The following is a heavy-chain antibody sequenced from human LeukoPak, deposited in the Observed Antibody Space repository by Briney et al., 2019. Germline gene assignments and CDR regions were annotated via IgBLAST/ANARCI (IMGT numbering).Heavy chain of an antibody. CDR3: ARGGDPRGYYDSSGYLDY. CDR1: GGSISSGGYS. V-gene: IGHV4-30-2*01. D-gene: IGHD3-22*01. CDR2: IYHSGST. J-gene: IGHJ4*02. Sequence: SETLSLTCTVSGGSISSGGYSWSWIRQPPGKGLEWIGYIYHSGSTYYNPSLKSRVTISVDRSKNQFSLKLSSVTAADTAVYYCARGGDPRGYYDSSGYLDYWGQGTLVTVSS.